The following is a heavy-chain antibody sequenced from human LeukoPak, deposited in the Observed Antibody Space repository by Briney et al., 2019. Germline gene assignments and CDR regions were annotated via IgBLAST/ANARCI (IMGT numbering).Heavy chain of an antibody. J-gene: IGHJ4*02. Sequence: GGSLRLSCAASRFTFSSYGMHWVRQAPGKGLEWVAFIPYDGNNKYYADSVKGRFTISRDNSKNTLYLQMNSLRAEDTAVYYCVKDGDDSGSYLVYWGQGALVTVSS. CDR3: VKDGDDSGSYLVY. D-gene: IGHD1-26*01. CDR2: IPYDGNNK. V-gene: IGHV3-30*02. CDR1: RFTFSSYG.